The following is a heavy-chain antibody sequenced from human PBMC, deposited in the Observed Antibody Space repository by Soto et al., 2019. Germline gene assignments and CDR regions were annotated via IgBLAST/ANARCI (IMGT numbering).Heavy chain of an antibody. CDR2: IYSSGTT. J-gene: IGHJ5*02. D-gene: IGHD3-16*02. Sequence: QVQLQESGPGLVKPSQTLSLSCSISGGSITSANYYWTWIRLFPGKGLEWIGYIYSSGTTHYNPSLKSRASIFLDTTNNQFSLEVKSATAADTAVYYCARMGLHLGELSRNWFDPWGQGSLVTVSS. CDR1: GGSITSANYY. V-gene: IGHV4-31*03. CDR3: ARMGLHLGELSRNWFDP.